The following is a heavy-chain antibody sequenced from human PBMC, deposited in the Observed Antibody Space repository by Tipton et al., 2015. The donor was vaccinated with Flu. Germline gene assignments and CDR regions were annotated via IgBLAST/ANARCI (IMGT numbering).Heavy chain of an antibody. V-gene: IGHV3-7*01. CDR3: PGPLWGYFDN. J-gene: IGHJ4*02. CDR1: GFIFSSYW. D-gene: IGHD3-10*01. Sequence: GSLRLSCAASGFIFSSYWMSWVRQAPGKGLEWVASINKDGSETYYVDSVKGRFTISRDNAKNSLFLQMNSLRAEDTAVYYCPGPLWGYFDNWGQGTLVTVPS. CDR2: INKDGSET.